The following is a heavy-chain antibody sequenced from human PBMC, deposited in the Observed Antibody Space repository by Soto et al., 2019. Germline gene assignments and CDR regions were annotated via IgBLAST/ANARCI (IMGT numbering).Heavy chain of an antibody. J-gene: IGHJ6*02. Sequence: SVKVSCKASGGTFSSYAISWVRQAPRQGLEWMGGIIPIFGTADYAQKFQGRVTITADESTSTAYMELSSLRSEDTAVYYCASHSSLRGYCISTSCYGYYYGMDVWGQGTTVTVSS. V-gene: IGHV1-69*13. CDR2: IIPIFGTA. CDR3: ASHSSLRGYCISTSCYGYYYGMDV. D-gene: IGHD2-2*01. CDR1: GGTFSSYA.